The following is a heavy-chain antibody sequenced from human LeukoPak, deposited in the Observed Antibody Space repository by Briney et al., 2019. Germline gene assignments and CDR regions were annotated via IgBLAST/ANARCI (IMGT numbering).Heavy chain of an antibody. V-gene: IGHV3-21*01. Sequence: GVSLRLSCAASGFTFSSYSMNWVRQDPGKGLEWVSSISSSSSYIYYADSVKGRFTISRDNAKNSLYLQINSLRAEDTAVYYCARGDYYGSGTPGYWGQGTLVTVSS. D-gene: IGHD3-10*01. CDR3: ARGDYYGSGTPGY. CDR1: GFTFSSYS. CDR2: ISSSSSYI. J-gene: IGHJ4*02.